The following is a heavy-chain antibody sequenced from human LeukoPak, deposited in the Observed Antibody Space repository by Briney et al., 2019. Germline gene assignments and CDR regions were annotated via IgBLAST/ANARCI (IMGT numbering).Heavy chain of an antibody. D-gene: IGHD2-15*01. J-gene: IGHJ2*01. CDR3: ARDEVGVTRPWYFDL. CDR2: ISWSSGSI. Sequence: GRSLRLSCAASGFTFDDYAMHWVRQAPGKGLEWVSGISWSSGSIGYADSVKGRFTISRDNAKNSLYLQMNSLRAEDTALYHCARDEVGVTRPWYFDLWGRGTLVTVSS. CDR1: GFTFDDYA. V-gene: IGHV3-9*01.